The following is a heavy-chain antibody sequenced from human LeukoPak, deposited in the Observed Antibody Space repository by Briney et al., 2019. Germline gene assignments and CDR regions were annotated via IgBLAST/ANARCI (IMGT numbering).Heavy chain of an antibody. J-gene: IGHJ4*02. D-gene: IGHD6-6*01. CDR3: ARRSIAAVDS. Sequence: SETLSLTCTVSGGSISSYYWSWIRQPPGKGLEWIGYIYYSGSTNYNPSLKSRVTISVDTSKNQFSLKLSSVTAADTAVYFCARRSIAAVDSWGQGTLVTVSS. CDR2: IYYSGST. V-gene: IGHV4-59*12. CDR1: GGSISSYY.